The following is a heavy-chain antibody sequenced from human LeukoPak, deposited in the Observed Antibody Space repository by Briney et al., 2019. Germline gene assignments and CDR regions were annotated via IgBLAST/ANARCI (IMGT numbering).Heavy chain of an antibody. CDR2: VYSSGST. Sequence: PGGSLRLSCAASGFTVRSNYMSWVRQAPGKGLEWVSVVYSSGSTYYADSVKGRFTISRDNSKNTLYLQINSLRAEDTAVYYCAKDNNEYSSGWFYFDYWGQGTLVTVSS. CDR3: AKDNNEYSSGWFYFDY. CDR1: GFTVRSNY. V-gene: IGHV3-53*01. D-gene: IGHD6-19*01. J-gene: IGHJ4*02.